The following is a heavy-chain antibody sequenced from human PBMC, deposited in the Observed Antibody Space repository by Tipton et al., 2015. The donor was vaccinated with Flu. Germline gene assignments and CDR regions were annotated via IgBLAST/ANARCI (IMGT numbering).Heavy chain of an antibody. D-gene: IGHD4-11*01. CDR2: IYNNQYT. Sequence: TLSLTCTVSGGFFSSYYWNWVRQPPGKGLEWIGYIYNNQYTKYNPSLKSRVTISVDTSMSQFSLQLTSVTAADTAVYFCARRDFSNYVSEPKNWFDIWGQGTLVTVSS. CDR1: GGFFSSYY. J-gene: IGHJ5*02. V-gene: IGHV4-4*09. CDR3: ARRDFSNYVSEPKNWFDI.